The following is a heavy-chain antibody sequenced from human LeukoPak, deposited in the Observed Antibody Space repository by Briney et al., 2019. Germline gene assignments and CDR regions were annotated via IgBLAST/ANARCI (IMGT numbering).Heavy chain of an antibody. Sequence: PGGSLRLSCAASGFTFTTYAISWVRQAPGKGLEWVANINQDGSEKYYVDSVNGRFTISRDNAKNSLYLQMNSLRAEDTAVYYCARDSSLGGTCDHWGQGALVTVSS. CDR3: ARDSSLGGTCDH. CDR1: GFTFTTYA. V-gene: IGHV3-7*01. CDR2: INQDGSEK. D-gene: IGHD3-3*01. J-gene: IGHJ4*02.